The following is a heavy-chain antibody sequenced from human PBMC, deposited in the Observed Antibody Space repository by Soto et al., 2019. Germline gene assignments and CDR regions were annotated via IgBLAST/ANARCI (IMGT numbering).Heavy chain of an antibody. J-gene: IGHJ6*02. CDR3: AKGGRRVLTPMDV. CDR1: GFTFSNYA. D-gene: IGHD2-8*01. CDR2: IRSSGEST. V-gene: IGHV3-23*01. Sequence: QLLESGGGLVQTGGSLRLSCTTSGFTFSNYAMSWVRQTPGKGLEWLSGIRSSGESTYYADSVKGRLTISRDNSKNMLYLQINSLRAEDTAVYYCAKGGRRVLTPMDVWGQGTTVTVSS.